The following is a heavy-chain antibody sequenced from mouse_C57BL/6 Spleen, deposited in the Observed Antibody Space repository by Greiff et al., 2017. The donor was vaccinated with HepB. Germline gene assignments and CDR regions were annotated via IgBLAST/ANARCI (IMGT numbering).Heavy chain of an antibody. V-gene: IGHV1-80*01. J-gene: IGHJ2*01. CDR1: GYAFSSYW. Sequence: VQLQQSGAELVKPGASVKISCKASGYAFSSYWMNWVKQRPGKGLEWIGQIYPGDGDTNYNGKFKGKNTLTADKSSSTAYMQLSSLTSEDSAVYFCARFGTTVVATDYWGQGTTLTVSS. CDR3: ARFGTTVVATDY. D-gene: IGHD1-1*01. CDR2: IYPGDGDT.